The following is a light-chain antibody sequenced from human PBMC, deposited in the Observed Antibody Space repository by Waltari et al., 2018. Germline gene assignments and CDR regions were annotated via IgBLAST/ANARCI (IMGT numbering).Light chain of an antibody. J-gene: IGLJ2*01. Sequence: QSALTQPRSVSGSPGQSVTISCTGTSRDIGANYAFVSWYQQHPGKAPKPVIYDVSVRPLGVPGRFSGSKSGNTASLTISGLQSEDEAEYYCCSYVGSHVLLGGGTKLTVL. V-gene: IGLV2-11*01. CDR3: CSYVGSHVL. CDR2: DVS. CDR1: SRDIGANYAF.